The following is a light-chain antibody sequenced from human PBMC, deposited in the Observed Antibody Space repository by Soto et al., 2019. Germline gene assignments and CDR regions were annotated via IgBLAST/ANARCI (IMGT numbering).Light chain of an antibody. CDR1: QSVSSY. Sequence: EIVLTQSPATLSLSPGERATLSCRASQSVSSYLAWYQQKPGQAPRLLIYDATNRATGIPARFSGSGSGTDFTLTISSLEPEDFAVYYCQQRYNWPPYTFGHGTKLEIK. CDR3: QQRYNWPPYT. CDR2: DAT. V-gene: IGKV3-11*01. J-gene: IGKJ2*01.